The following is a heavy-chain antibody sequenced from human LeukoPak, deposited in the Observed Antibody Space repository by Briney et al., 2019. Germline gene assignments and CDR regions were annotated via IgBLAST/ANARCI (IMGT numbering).Heavy chain of an antibody. CDR3: ARDLAYRSSLRGTFDI. J-gene: IGHJ3*02. CDR2: IYYSGNT. Sequence: PSETLSLTCTVSGGSISNYFWSWIRQAPGKGLEYIGFIYYSGNTNYNPSFKSRVTISVDTSKKQFSLKLRSVTAADTAVYYCARDLAYRSSLRGTFDIWGQGTKVTVSS. CDR1: GGSISNYF. V-gene: IGHV4-59*01. D-gene: IGHD6-19*01.